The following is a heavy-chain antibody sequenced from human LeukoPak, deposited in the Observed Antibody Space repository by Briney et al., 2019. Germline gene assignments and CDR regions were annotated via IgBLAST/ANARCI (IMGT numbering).Heavy chain of an antibody. CDR3: ASIMDY. CDR2: NYYSGST. J-gene: IGHJ4*02. D-gene: IGHD3-16*01. V-gene: IGHV4-59*12. Sequence: SETLSLTCTVSGGSISSYYWSWIRQPPGKGLEWIGYNYYSGSTNYNPSLKSRVTISVDTSKNQFSLKLSSVTAADTAVYYCASIMDYWGQGTLVTVSS. CDR1: GGSISSYY.